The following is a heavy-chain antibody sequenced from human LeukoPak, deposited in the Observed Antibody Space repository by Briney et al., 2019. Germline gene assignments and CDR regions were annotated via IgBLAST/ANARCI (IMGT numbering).Heavy chain of an antibody. Sequence: PGGSLRLSCVVSGFTFSSHWMSWVRQAPGKGLEWVAVIWYDGSNKYYADSVKGRFTISRDNSKNTLYLQMNSLRAEDTAVYYCARDPAPQDIVVVPAAYRAGAFDYWGQGTLVTVSS. CDR1: GFTFSSHW. D-gene: IGHD2-2*01. V-gene: IGHV3-33*08. CDR3: ARDPAPQDIVVVPAAYRAGAFDY. CDR2: IWYDGSNK. J-gene: IGHJ4*02.